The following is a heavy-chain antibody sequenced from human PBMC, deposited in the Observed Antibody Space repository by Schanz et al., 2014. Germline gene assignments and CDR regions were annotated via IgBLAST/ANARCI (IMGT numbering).Heavy chain of an antibody. CDR2: ISPSGDT. J-gene: IGHJ3*01. CDR1: GFRFKTYE. V-gene: IGHV3-13*01. Sequence: EVQLVESGGGLVQPGGSLRLSCAVSGFRFKTYEMNWVRQVRGKGLEWVSSISPSGDTHYLASVKGRFTISRENAKSSLYLQMDHLRVEDTDAYYCAAAAVGFIVDAFDLWGRGTMVIVSS. D-gene: IGHD6-19*01. CDR3: AAAAVGFIVDAFDL.